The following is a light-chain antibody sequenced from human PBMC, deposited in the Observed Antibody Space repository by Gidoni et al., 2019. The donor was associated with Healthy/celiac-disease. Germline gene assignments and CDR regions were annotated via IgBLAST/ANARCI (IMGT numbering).Light chain of an antibody. CDR3: QAWDSSFYV. Sequence: SYELTQPPSVSVSPGQTASITCSGDKLGDKYACWYQQKPGQSPVLVIYQDSKRPSGIPERFSGSHSWNTATLTISGTQAMDEADYYCQAWDSSFYVFGTGTKVTVL. CDR1: KLGDKY. J-gene: IGLJ1*01. V-gene: IGLV3-1*01. CDR2: QDS.